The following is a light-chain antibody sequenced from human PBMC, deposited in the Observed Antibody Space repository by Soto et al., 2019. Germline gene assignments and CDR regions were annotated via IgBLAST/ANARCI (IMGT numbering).Light chain of an antibody. CDR3: QKYGSSLGWP. CDR2: GAS. CDR1: QSVSSSY. J-gene: IGKJ1*01. V-gene: IGKV3-20*01. Sequence: EIVLTQSPGTLSLSPGERATLSCRASQSVSSSYLAWYQQKPGQAPRLLIYGASSRATGIPDRFSGSGSGTDFTLTISRLEPEYFAVYYCQKYGSSLGWPFGQGTNLEIK.